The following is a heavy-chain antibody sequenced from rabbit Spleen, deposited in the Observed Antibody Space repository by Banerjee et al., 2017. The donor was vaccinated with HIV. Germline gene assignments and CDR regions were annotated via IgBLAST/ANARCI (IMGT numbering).Heavy chain of an antibody. D-gene: IGHD1-1*01. CDR1: GYSFSSGYD. Sequence: VESGGGLVKPGASLTLICTASGYSFSSGYDMSWVRQAPGKGLEWIGFIYTGNGKNYYASWAKGRFTFSKTSSTTVTLQMTNLTAADTATYFCARDLDSVIGWNFGWWGQGTLVTVS. J-gene: IGHJ4*01. V-gene: IGHV1S40*01. CDR2: IYTGNGKN. CDR3: ARDLDSVIGWNFGW.